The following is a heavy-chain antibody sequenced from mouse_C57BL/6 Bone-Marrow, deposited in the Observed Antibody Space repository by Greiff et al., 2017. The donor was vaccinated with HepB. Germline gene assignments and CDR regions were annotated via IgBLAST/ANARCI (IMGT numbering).Heavy chain of an antibody. V-gene: IGHV1-42*01. J-gene: IGHJ2*01. CDR2: INPSTGGT. D-gene: IGHD1-1*01. CDR3: ATHYYGSSYNY. CDR1: GYSFTGYY. Sequence: VQLQQSGPELVKPGASVKISCKASGYSFTGYYMNWVKQSPEKSLEWIGEINPSTGGTTYNQKFKAKATLTVDKSSSTAYMQLKSLTSEDSAVYYCATHYYGSSYNYWGQGTTLTVSS.